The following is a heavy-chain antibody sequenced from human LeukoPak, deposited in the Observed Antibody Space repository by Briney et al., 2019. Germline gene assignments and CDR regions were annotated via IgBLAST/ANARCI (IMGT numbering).Heavy chain of an antibody. CDR3: AREGRSSYYYYGMDV. D-gene: IGHD3-10*01. Sequence: SETLSLTCTVSGDSISSYYWSWIRQPAGKGLEWIGRIYTSGSLDYNPSLKSRVTMSADTSKNQFSLKLRSVTAADTAVYYYAREGRSSYYYYGMDVWGQGTTVTVSS. V-gene: IGHV4-4*07. CDR2: IYTSGSL. CDR1: GDSISSYY. J-gene: IGHJ6*02.